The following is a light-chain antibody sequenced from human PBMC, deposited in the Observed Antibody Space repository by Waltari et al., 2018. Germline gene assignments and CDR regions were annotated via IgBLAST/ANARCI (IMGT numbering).Light chain of an antibody. CDR3: QQYGSSPGT. Sequence: DIVLPKSPGTLSLSPAERASLSCRASQSVTSSHLDWYQQKPGQAPRLLIYGASRRATGIPDRFSGSGSETDFTLTINRLEPGDFAVFYCQQYGSSPGTFGQGTKLAIK. CDR1: QSVTSSH. J-gene: IGKJ2*01. CDR2: GAS. V-gene: IGKV3-20*01.